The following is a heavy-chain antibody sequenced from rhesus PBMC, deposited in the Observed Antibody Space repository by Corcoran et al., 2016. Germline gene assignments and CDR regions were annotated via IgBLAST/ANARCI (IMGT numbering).Heavy chain of an antibody. J-gene: IGHJ4*01. Sequence: QVQLQESGPGLVKPSETLSLTCAVSGGSFSSYWWSWIRQPPGKGMEWIGEINGNSGSTNHNPSRKSRVTISKAASKNQFSLKLSSVTAADTAVYYCARDPYSWNDSWGQGVLVTVSS. CDR1: GGSFSSYW. D-gene: IGHD1-1-1*01. V-gene: IGHV4-80*01. CDR3: ARDPYSWNDS. CDR2: INGNSGST.